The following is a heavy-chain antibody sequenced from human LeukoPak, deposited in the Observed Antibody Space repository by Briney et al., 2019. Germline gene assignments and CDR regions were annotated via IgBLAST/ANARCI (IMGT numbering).Heavy chain of an antibody. D-gene: IGHD3-10*01. Sequence: ASVKVSCKASGYTFTGYYMHWVRQAPGQGLEWMGIINPSGGSTSYAQKFQGRVTMTRDTSTSTVYMELSSLRSEDTAVYYCARDRDVLLWFGESPPSGGMDVWGQGTTVTVSS. CDR1: GYTFTGYY. V-gene: IGHV1-46*01. CDR2: INPSGGST. CDR3: ARDRDVLLWFGESPPSGGMDV. J-gene: IGHJ6*02.